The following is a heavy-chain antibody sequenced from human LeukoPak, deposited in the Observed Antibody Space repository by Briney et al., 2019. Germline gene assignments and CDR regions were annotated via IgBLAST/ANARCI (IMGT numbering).Heavy chain of an antibody. V-gene: IGHV2-70*04. CDR1: GFSLSTSGMR. Sequence: KESGPALVKPTQTLTLTCSFSGFSLSTSGMRVTWIRQPPGKALEWLARIDWDDDKFYSTSLKTRLTISKDTSKNQVVLTMTNKDPDDTATYYCARVRQGGSYAHDYWGQGTRVTVSS. J-gene: IGHJ4*02. D-gene: IGHD3-16*01. CDR3: ARVRQGGSYAHDY. CDR2: IDWDDDK.